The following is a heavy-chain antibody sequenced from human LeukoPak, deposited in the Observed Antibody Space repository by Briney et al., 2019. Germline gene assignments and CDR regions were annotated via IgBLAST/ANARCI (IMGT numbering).Heavy chain of an antibody. CDR1: GGPISSYY. CDR3: ASPWG. V-gene: IGHV4-59*01. Sequence: SETLSLTCTVSGGPISSYYWSWIRQPPGKGLEWIGYIYYSGSTNYNPSLKSRVTISVDTSKNQFSLKLSSVTAADTAVYYCASPWGWGQGTLVTVSS. D-gene: IGHD7-27*01. J-gene: IGHJ4*02. CDR2: IYYSGST.